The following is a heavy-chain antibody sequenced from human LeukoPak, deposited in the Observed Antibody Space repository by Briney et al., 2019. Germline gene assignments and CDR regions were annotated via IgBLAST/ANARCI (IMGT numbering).Heavy chain of an antibody. D-gene: IGHD3-10*01. J-gene: IGHJ4*02. CDR2: IYYSGST. CDR1: GGSISSYY. V-gene: IGHV4-59*01. Sequence: PSETLSLSCTVSGGSISSYYWSWNRQPPGKGLEWIGYIYYSGSTNYNPSLKSRVTISVDTSKNQFSLKLSSVTAADTAVYYCARAYYYGSGSQLPDYWGQGTLVTVSS. CDR3: ARAYYYGSGSQLPDY.